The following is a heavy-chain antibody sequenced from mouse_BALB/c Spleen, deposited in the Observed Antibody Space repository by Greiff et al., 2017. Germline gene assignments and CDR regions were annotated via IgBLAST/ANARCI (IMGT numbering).Heavy chain of an antibody. Sequence: VQLQQSGAELMKPGASVKISCKATGYTFSSYWIEWVKQRPGHGLEWIGEILPGSGSTNYNEKFKGKATFTADTSSNTAYMQLSSLTSEDSAVYYWARALYYGYDEAGFAYWGQGTLVTVSA. CDR3: ARALYYGYDEAGFAY. V-gene: IGHV1-9*01. CDR1: GYTFSSYW. D-gene: IGHD2-2*01. CDR2: ILPGSGST. J-gene: IGHJ3*01.